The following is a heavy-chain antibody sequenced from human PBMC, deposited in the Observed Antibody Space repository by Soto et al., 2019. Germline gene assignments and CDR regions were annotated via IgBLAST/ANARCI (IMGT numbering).Heavy chain of an antibody. CDR1: GFTFSSYS. J-gene: IGHJ6*02. D-gene: IGHD3-22*01. CDR2: ISSSSSYI. V-gene: IGHV3-21*01. Sequence: GGSLRLSCAASGFTFSSYSMNWVRQAPGKGLEWVSSISSSSSYIYYADPVKGRFTISRDNAKNSLYLQMNSLRAEDTAVYYCARDGGLFYYYYGMDVWGQGTTVTVS. CDR3: ARDGGLFYYYYGMDV.